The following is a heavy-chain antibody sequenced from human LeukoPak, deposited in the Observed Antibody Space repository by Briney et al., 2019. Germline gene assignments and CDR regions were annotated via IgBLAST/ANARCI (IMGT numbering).Heavy chain of an antibody. J-gene: IGHJ4*02. CDR3: ARGAYASSSDH. CDR2: IEQDGSAS. CDR1: GFTFSSYW. Sequence: PGGSLRLSCAASGFTFSSYWMSWARHAPGKGLQWVASIEQDGSASYYVDSVEGRFTISRDNAKNSVYLQMNSLRAEDTAVYYCARGAYASSSDHWGQGTLVTVSS. V-gene: IGHV3-7*05. D-gene: IGHD6-6*01.